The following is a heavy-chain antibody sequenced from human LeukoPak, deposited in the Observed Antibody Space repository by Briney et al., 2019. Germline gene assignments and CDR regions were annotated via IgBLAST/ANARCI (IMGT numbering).Heavy chain of an antibody. V-gene: IGHV3-30*03. D-gene: IGHD1-1*01. J-gene: IGHJ4*02. CDR3: AAGTTAGRARYFDY. CDR2: ISYDGSNK. Sequence: QPGGSLTLSCAASGFTFSSYGMHWVRQAPGKGLEWVAVISYDGSNKYYADSVKGRFTISRDNSKNTLYLQMNSLRAEDTAVYYCAAGTTAGRARYFDYWGQGTLVTVSS. CDR1: GFTFSSYG.